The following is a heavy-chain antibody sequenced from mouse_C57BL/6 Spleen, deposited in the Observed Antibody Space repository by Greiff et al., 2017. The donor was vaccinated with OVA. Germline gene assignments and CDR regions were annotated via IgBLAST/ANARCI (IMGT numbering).Heavy chain of an antibody. V-gene: IGHV5-4*01. CDR1: GFTFSSYA. CDR3: ARDHY. J-gene: IGHJ2*01. Sequence: EVKLQESGGGLVKPGGSLKLSCAASGFTFSSYAMSWVRQTPEKRLEWVATISDGGSYTYYPDNVKGRFTISRDNAKNNLYLQMSHLKSEDTAMYYCARDHYWGQGTTLTVSS. CDR2: ISDGGSYT.